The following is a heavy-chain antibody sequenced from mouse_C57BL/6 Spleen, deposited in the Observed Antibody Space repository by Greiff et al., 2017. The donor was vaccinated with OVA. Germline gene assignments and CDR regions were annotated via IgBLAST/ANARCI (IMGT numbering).Heavy chain of an antibody. CDR1: GYTFTDYY. CDR3: ARWWVYAMDY. J-gene: IGHJ4*01. CDR2: INPNNGGT. Sequence: VQLQQSGPELVKPGASVKISCKASGYTFTDYYMNWVKQSHGKSLEWIGDINPNNGGTSYNQKFKGKATLTVDKSSSTAYMELRSLTSEDSAVYYCARWWVYAMDYWGQGTSVTVSS. V-gene: IGHV1-26*01. D-gene: IGHD1-1*02.